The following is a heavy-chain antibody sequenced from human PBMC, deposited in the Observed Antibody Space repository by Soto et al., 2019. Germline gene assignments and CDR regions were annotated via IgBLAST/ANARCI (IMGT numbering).Heavy chain of an antibody. CDR2: IIPILGIA. CDR3: ASSPPRYCSGGSCYRFDP. V-gene: IGHV1-69*02. D-gene: IGHD2-15*01. Sequence: SVKVSCKASGGTFSSYTISWVRQAPGQGLEWMGRIIPILGIANYAQKFQGRVTITADKSTSTAYMELSSLRSEDTAVYYCASSPPRYCSGGSCYRFDPWGQGTLVTVSS. J-gene: IGHJ5*02. CDR1: GGTFSSYT.